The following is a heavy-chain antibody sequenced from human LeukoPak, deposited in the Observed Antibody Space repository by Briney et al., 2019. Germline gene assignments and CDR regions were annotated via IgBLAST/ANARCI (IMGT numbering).Heavy chain of an antibody. V-gene: IGHV3-7*01. Sequence: GGSLRLSCAASGLIFTNFVMSWVRKAPGKGLEWVASIKHDGSEKYYVDSVRGRFTISRDNTKNLLYLQMSSLRAEDTAVYYCATDRGWRTSGYYLYYFEYWGQGTLVTFSS. CDR3: ATDRGWRTSGYYLYYFEY. CDR1: GLIFTNFV. CDR2: IKHDGSEK. J-gene: IGHJ4*02. D-gene: IGHD3-3*01.